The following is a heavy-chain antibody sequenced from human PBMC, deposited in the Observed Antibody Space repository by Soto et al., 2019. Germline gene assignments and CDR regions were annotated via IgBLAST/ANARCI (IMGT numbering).Heavy chain of an antibody. J-gene: IGHJ6*02. V-gene: IGHV6-1*01. CDR2: TYYRSKWYN. D-gene: IGHD3-10*01. Sequence: SQTLSLTCAISGDSVSSNSAAWNWIRQSPSRGLEWLGRTYYRSKWYNDYAVSVKSRITINPDTSKNQFSLQLNSVTPEDTAVYYCARDVNGHGSGSYYNYYYGMDVWGQGTTVTVSS. CDR1: GDSVSSNSAA. CDR3: ARDVNGHGSGSYYNYYYGMDV.